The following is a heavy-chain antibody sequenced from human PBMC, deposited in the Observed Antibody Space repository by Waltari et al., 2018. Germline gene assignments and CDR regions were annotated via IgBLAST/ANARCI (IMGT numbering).Heavy chain of an antibody. J-gene: IGHJ6*03. CDR2: IHHDGST. Sequence: QVRLQQWGTGLLKPSETLSLTCAVYGESFSGLYWSWIRQPPGKGLEWIGEIHHDGSTHYNPSLKGRVTMSVDTSKNQFSLNLRSVTAADTAVYYCARAPFGGYDYVGGTYRYFYYYMDVWGKGTTVAVSS. CDR1: GESFSGLY. CDR3: ARAPFGGYDYVGGTYRYFYYYMDV. D-gene: IGHD3-16*02. V-gene: IGHV4-34*01.